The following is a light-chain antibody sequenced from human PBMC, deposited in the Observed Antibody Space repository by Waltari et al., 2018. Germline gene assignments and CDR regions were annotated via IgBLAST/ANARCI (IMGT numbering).Light chain of an antibody. V-gene: IGKV3-15*01. J-gene: IGKJ3*01. CDR3: QQYNNWPFT. CDR1: QSVSSN. CDR2: GAS. Sequence: EIVMTQSQATLSVSTGERATLSCRASQSVSSNLAWYQQKPGQAPRLLIYGASTRATGIPARFSGSGSGTKFTLTISSLQSEDFAVYYCQQYNNWPFTFGPGTKVDIK.